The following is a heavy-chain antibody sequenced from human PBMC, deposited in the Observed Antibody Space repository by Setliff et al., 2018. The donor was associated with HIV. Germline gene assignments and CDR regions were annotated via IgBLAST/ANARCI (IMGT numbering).Heavy chain of an antibody. CDR3: ARGARLLAGYSDRWDYYYMAV. CDR2: IYTSGST. Sequence: SETLSLTCTVSGGSISSYYWSWIRQPPGKGLEWIGYIYTSGSTNYNPSLKSRFTISVDTSKNQFSLKVNSATAADTAVYYCARGARLLAGYSDRWDYYYMAVWGKGTTVTVSS. J-gene: IGHJ6*03. D-gene: IGHD6-13*01. V-gene: IGHV4-4*08. CDR1: GGSISSYY.